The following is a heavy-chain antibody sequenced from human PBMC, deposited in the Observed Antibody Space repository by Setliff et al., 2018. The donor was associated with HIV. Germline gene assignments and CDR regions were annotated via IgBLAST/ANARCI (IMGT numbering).Heavy chain of an antibody. Sequence: PGGSLRLSCAASGFTFSTYGMQWVRQAPGKGLEWVAFIQYDGSNKYYADSVKGRFTISRDNSKNTLYLQMNSLRAEDTAVYYCAKDRYYDSSGSPFDYWGQGTLVTVSS. J-gene: IGHJ4*02. V-gene: IGHV3-30*02. CDR3: AKDRYYDSSGSPFDY. D-gene: IGHD3-22*01. CDR2: IQYDGSNK. CDR1: GFTFSTYG.